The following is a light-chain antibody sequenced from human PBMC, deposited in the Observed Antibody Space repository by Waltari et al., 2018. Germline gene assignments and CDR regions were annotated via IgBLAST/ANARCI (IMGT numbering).Light chain of an antibody. CDR1: QSVSSN. Sequence: EIVMTQSPATLSVSPGERATLSCRASQSVSSNLAWYQQKPGQAPRLLIYGASTRATGIPARFSGSGSGTECTLTISSLQSEDFAVYYCQQYNNWPITFGQGTRLEIK. J-gene: IGKJ5*01. CDR3: QQYNNWPIT. V-gene: IGKV3-15*01. CDR2: GAS.